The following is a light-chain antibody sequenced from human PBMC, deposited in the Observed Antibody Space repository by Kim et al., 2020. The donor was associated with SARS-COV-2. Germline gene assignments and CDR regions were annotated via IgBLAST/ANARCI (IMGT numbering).Light chain of an antibody. Sequence: ASTGGGVTITCRASQGISSYLAWYQQKPGKAPKLLIYAASTLQSGVPSRFSGSGSGTDFTLTISCLQSEDFATYYCQQYYSYPITFGQGTRLEIK. V-gene: IGKV1-8*01. J-gene: IGKJ5*01. CDR1: QGISSY. CDR2: AAS. CDR3: QQYYSYPIT.